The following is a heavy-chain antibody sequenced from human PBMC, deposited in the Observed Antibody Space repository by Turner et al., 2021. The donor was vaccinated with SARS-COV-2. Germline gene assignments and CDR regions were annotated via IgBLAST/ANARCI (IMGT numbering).Heavy chain of an antibody. CDR3: ARGRGGFYDNSGYYYVY. D-gene: IGHD3-22*01. J-gene: IGHJ4*02. CDR1: GESLSDYY. Sequence: QVQLQQWGAGLLKPSETLSLSCGVYGESLSDYYWTWIRQPPGKGLAWIGEIHHSGSTNYNPSLKSRVTMSVDTSKNQFSLKLTSVTAADTAVYYCARGRGGFYDNSGYYYVYWGQGTLVTVSS. V-gene: IGHV4-34*01. CDR2: IHHSGST.